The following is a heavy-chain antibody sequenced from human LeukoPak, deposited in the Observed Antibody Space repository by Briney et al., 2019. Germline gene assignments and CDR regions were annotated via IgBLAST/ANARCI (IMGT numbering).Heavy chain of an antibody. Sequence: GASVKVSCKASGGTFSSYAISWVRQAPGQGLEWMGGIIPIFGTANYAQKFQGRVTITADESTSTAYMELSSLRSEDTAVYYCATIPPIVGGYYMDVWGKGTTVTISS. CDR3: ATIPPIVGGYYMDV. CDR2: IIPIFGTA. D-gene: IGHD1-26*01. V-gene: IGHV1-69*13. J-gene: IGHJ6*03. CDR1: GGTFSSYA.